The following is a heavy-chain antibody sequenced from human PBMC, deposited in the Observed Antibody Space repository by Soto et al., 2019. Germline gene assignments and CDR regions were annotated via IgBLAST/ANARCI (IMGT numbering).Heavy chain of an antibody. CDR2: ITGTGGNT. CDR1: GFPLSTYG. V-gene: IGHV3-23*01. Sequence: RLSCAASGFPLSTYGMTWVRQAPGKGLEWVSAITGTGGNTYYVDSVKGRFTSSRDNSKNMLYLQVSSLRVEDTAVYYCARIRGYWYGLDVWGQGXTVTVYS. J-gene: IGHJ6*02. CDR3: ARIRGYWYGLDV.